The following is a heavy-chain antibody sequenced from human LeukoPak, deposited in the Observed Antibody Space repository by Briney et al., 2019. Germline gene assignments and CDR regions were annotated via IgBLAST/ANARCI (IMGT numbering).Heavy chain of an antibody. CDR3: ARVRKDIVVVPAAIGYHFDY. V-gene: IGHV4-59*01. Sequence: PSETLSLTCTVSGGSISSYYWSWIRQPPGKGLEWIGYIYYSGSTNYNPSLKSRVTISVDTSKNQFSLKLSSVTAADTAVYYCARVRKDIVVVPAAIGYHFDYWGQGTLVTVSS. CDR2: IYYSGST. CDR1: GGSISSYY. J-gene: IGHJ4*02. D-gene: IGHD2-2*01.